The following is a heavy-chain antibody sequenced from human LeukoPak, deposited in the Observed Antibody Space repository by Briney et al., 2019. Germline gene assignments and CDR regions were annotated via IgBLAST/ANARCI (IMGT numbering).Heavy chain of an antibody. J-gene: IGHJ4*02. CDR2: ISGSDYA. CDR1: GFTFSNYA. D-gene: IGHD3-9*01. CDR3: AKGVRYLDWWILDY. V-gene: IGHV3-23*01. Sequence: PGRSLRLSCAASGFTFSNYAMGWVRQAPGKGLEWVSGISGSDYAYYTDSVKGRFTISRDNSKNTLYLQMNTLRAEDTAVYYCAKGVRYLDWWILDYWGQGTLVPVSS.